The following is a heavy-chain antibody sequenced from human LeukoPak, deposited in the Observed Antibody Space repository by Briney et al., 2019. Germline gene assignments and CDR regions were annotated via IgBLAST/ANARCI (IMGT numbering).Heavy chain of an antibody. CDR2: INPDGSQK. D-gene: IGHD5-24*01. CDR3: AKLLGTATTYDH. Sequence: SGGSLRLSCEASGFTFRTHWMSWVRQTPGKGPEWVASINPDGSQKYYLNSVKGRFTISRDNTKNSLYLQMYSLGAEDTAVYYCAKLLGTATTYDHWGQGSLVTVSS. CDR1: GFTFRTHW. J-gene: IGHJ4*02. V-gene: IGHV3-7*01.